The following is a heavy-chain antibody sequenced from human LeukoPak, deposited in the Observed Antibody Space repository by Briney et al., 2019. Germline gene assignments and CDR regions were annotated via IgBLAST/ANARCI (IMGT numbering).Heavy chain of an antibody. CDR2: IRYDGSNK. D-gene: IGHD6-19*01. CDR3: AKDLGSGWYDGGAFDI. CDR1: GFTFSSYG. V-gene: IGHV3-30*02. J-gene: IGHJ3*02. Sequence: PGGSLRLSCAASGFTFSSYGMLWVRQAPGKGLEWVAFIRYDGSNKYYADSVKGRFTISRDNSKNTLYLQMNSLRAEDTAVYYCAKDLGSGWYDGGAFDIWGQGTMVTVSS.